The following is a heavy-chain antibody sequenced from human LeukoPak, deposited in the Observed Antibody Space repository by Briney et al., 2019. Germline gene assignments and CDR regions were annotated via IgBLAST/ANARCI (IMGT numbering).Heavy chain of an antibody. D-gene: IGHD6-19*01. V-gene: IGHV3-21*04. CDR2: ISSGSSAI. Sequence: GGSLRLSCAASGFTFSSYSMNWVRQAPGKGLEWVSSISSGSSAIYYADSLRGRITISRDNAQKSLFLQMDSLRAEDTAIYYCARVGLDNTGWHISWFDPWGQGTRVTVSS. CDR3: ARVGLDNTGWHISWFDP. J-gene: IGHJ5*02. CDR1: GFTFSSYS.